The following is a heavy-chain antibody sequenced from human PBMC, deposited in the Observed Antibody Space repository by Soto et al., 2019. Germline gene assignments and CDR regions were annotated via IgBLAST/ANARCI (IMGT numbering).Heavy chain of an antibody. D-gene: IGHD3-16*01. CDR3: ARGPYYDLICNYYYMDV. V-gene: IGHV4-59*08. J-gene: IGHJ6*03. CDR1: GGSISGHY. Sequence: QVQLQESGPGLVKPSETLSLTCSVSGGSISGHYWSWVRQTPGKGLEWIGYIYYSGSTNYNPSLKSRVTISVDTSKNQFSLRLTSVTAADTAVYYCARGPYYDLICNYYYMDVWGKGTTVTVSS. CDR2: IYYSGST.